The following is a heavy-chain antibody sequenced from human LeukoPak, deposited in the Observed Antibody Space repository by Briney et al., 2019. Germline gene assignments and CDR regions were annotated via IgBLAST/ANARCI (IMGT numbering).Heavy chain of an antibody. CDR2: ISGSGGST. V-gene: IGHV3-23*01. D-gene: IGHD2-2*01. CDR3: AKDVVVVPAATRGGTHFDY. Sequence: GGSLRLSCAASGFTFSSCAMSWVRQAPGKGLEWVSAISGSGGSTYYADSVKGRFTISRDNSKNTLYLQMNSLRAEDTAVYYCAKDVVVVPAATRGGTHFDYWGQGTLVTVSS. CDR1: GFTFSSCA. J-gene: IGHJ4*02.